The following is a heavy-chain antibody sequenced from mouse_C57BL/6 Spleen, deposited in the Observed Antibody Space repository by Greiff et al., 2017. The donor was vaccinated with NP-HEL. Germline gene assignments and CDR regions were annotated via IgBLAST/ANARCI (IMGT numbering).Heavy chain of an antibody. CDR1: GFTFSDYG. D-gene: IGHD2-3*01. Sequence: EVHLVESGGGLVKPGGSLKLSCAASGFTFSDYGMHWVRQAPEKGLEWVAYISSGSSTIYYADTVKGRFTISRDNAKNTLFLQMTRLRSEDTAMYYCARGYDGYYFVAYWGQGTLVTVSA. V-gene: IGHV5-17*01. CDR3: ARGYDGYYFVAY. CDR2: ISSGSSTI. J-gene: IGHJ3*01.